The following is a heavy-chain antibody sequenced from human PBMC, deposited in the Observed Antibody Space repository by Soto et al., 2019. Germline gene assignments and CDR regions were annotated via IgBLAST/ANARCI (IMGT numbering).Heavy chain of an antibody. CDR1: GFAFSSYT. J-gene: IGHJ6*02. Sequence: AGGSLRLSCAASGFAFSSYTMNWVRQAPGKGLEWVSSISSRSSYIYYADSMKGRFTISRDNAKNSLHLQMNSLRAEDTAVYYCAREGTAFGVVIAGLDVWGQGTTVTVSS. V-gene: IGHV3-21*03. CDR3: AREGTAFGVVIAGLDV. CDR2: ISSRSSYI. D-gene: IGHD3-3*01.